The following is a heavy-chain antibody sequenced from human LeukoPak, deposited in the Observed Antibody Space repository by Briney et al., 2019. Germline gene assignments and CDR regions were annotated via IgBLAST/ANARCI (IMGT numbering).Heavy chain of an antibody. CDR2: IKQDGSEK. Sequence: GGSLRLSCAASGFTFSSYGMHWVRQAPGKGLEWVANIKQDGSEKYYVDSVKGRFTISRDNAKNSLYLQMNSLRVEDTAVYYCARKAYFDYWGQGTLVTVSS. V-gene: IGHV3-7*01. J-gene: IGHJ4*02. CDR3: ARKAYFDY. CDR1: GFTFSSYG.